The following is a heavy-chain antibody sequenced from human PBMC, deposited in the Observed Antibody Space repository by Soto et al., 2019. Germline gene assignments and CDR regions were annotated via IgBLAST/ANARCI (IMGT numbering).Heavy chain of an antibody. CDR1: GGAISGYY. CDR2: IYSSGST. Sequence: LTCTVTGGAISGYYWTWIRQSDGEGLEWIGRIYSSGSTNYNPSLKSRVTISLDTSMNYFSLRLSSVTAADTAVYYCARGQRFSDWFDPWGQGTLVTVSS. V-gene: IGHV4-4*07. D-gene: IGHD3-3*01. J-gene: IGHJ5*02. CDR3: ARGQRFSDWFDP.